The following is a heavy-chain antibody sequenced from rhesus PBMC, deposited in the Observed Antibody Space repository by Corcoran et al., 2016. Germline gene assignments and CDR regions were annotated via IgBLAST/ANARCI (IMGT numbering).Heavy chain of an antibody. CDR2: NSGSSGST. D-gene: IGHD5-12*01. CDR3: ASDRDTALDY. CDR1: GYSISSGYY. V-gene: IGHV4-99*02. Sequence: QVQLQESGPGLVKPSETLSLTCTVSGYSISSGYYWGWIRQPPGKGLEYFEYNSGSSGSTDYNPSLKSRVTISKDTSKNQFSLKLSSVTAADTAVYYCASDRDTALDYWGQGVLVTVSS. J-gene: IGHJ4*01.